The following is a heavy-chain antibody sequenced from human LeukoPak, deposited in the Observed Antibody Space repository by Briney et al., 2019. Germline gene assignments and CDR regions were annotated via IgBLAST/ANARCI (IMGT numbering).Heavy chain of an antibody. D-gene: IGHD6-19*01. V-gene: IGHV3-48*01. CDR2: ISSSSSTI. CDR1: GFTFSSYS. CDR3: GGSSYSSGWYGVDP. J-gene: IGHJ5*02. Sequence: PGGSLRLSCAASGFTFSSYSMNWVRQAPGKGLEWVSYISSSSSTIYYADSVKGRFTISRDNAKNSLYLQMNSLRAEDTAVYYCGGSSYSSGWYGVDPWGQGTLVTVSS.